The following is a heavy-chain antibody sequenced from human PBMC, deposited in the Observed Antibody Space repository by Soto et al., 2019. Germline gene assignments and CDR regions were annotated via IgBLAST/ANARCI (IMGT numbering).Heavy chain of an antibody. CDR2: ISYHGRNT. D-gene: IGHD3-10*01. CDR3: ERDHGGSGNTYGMDV. J-gene: IGHJ6*02. Sequence: GGSLRLSCAASGFTFNSYAMHWVRQAPGKGLEWVAVISYHGRNTYYADSVKGRFTISRDNSKNTLHLQVNSLGAEDTAVYYCERDHGGSGNTYGMDVWGQGTTVTVSS. CDR1: GFTFNSYA. V-gene: IGHV3-30*04.